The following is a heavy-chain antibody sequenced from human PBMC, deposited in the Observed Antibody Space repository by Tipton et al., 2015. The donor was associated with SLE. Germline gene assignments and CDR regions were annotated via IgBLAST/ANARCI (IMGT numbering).Heavy chain of an antibody. CDR3: ARLRTGIAAAGIYY. J-gene: IGHJ4*02. CDR2: IYHSGST. D-gene: IGHD6-13*01. V-gene: IGHV4-38-2*01. Sequence: TLSLTCAVYGYSISSGYYWGWIRQPPGKGLEWIGSIYHSGSTYYNPSLKSRVTISVDTSKNQFSLKLSSVSAADTAVYYCARLRTGIAAAGIYYWGQGTLVTVSS. CDR1: GYSISSGYY.